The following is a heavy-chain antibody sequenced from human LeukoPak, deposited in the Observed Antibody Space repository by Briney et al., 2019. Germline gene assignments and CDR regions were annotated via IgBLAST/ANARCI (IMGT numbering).Heavy chain of an antibody. V-gene: IGHV3-23*01. D-gene: IGHD3-22*01. CDR2: ISGSGGST. J-gene: IGHJ3*02. CDR3: AKSLLGNYYDSSGYRASAFDI. CDR1: GFTFSSYA. Sequence: AGSLRLSCAASGFTFSSYAMSWVRQAPGTGLERVSAISGSGGSTYYADSAKGRFTISRDNSKNTLYLQMNSLRAEDTAVYYCAKSLLGNYYDSSGYRASAFDIWGQETIHTVSS.